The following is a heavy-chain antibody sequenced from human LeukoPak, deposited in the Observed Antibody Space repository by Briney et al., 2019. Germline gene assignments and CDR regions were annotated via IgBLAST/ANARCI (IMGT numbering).Heavy chain of an antibody. Sequence: TSSETLSLTCTVSGGSISSYYWSWIRQPPGKGLEWIGYIYYSGSTNYNPSLKSRVTISVDTSKNQFSLKLSSVTAADTAVYYCARHAPTYYYDSSVPRLDYWGQGTLVTVSS. V-gene: IGHV4-59*08. J-gene: IGHJ4*02. CDR1: GGSISSYY. D-gene: IGHD3-22*01. CDR2: IYYSGST. CDR3: ARHAPTYYYDSSVPRLDY.